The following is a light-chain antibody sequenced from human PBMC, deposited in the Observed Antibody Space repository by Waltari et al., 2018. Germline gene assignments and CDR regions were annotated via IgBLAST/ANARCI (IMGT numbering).Light chain of an antibody. Sequence: QSVLTQSPSVSGAPGQRVTISCSGSSSNIRAGPGVHWYQQFPGRAPKLLIFENNNRPSGVPDRFSGSKSGTSASLVITGLQAEDEADYYCQSYDGTLGGLYVFGSGTAVTVL. J-gene: IGLJ1*01. CDR3: QSYDGTLGGLYV. CDR1: SSNIRAGPG. CDR2: ENN. V-gene: IGLV1-40*01.